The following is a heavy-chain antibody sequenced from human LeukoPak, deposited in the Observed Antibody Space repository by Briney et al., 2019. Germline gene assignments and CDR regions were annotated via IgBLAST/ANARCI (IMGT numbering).Heavy chain of an antibody. CDR2: ISHDSGIR. V-gene: IGHV3-48*01. CDR1: GFTLSRDS. Sequence: GGSLRLSCAASGFTLSRDSMNWVRQAPGKGLEWISYISHDSGIRYYADSVRGRFTISRDNSKNTLYLQMNSLRAEDTAVYYCAKPPITIFGVVMAPYWGQGTLVTVSS. J-gene: IGHJ4*02. D-gene: IGHD3-3*01. CDR3: AKPPITIFGVVMAPY.